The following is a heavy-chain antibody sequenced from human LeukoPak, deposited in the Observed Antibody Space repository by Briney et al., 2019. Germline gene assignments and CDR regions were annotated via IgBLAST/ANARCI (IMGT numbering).Heavy chain of an antibody. CDR1: GFTFSSYS. V-gene: IGHV3-21*01. D-gene: IGHD6-19*01. J-gene: IGHJ6*03. CDR2: ISTSSSYI. CDR3: ARDGYSSGWYSTNYYMDV. Sequence: GGSLRLSCAASGFTFSSYSMNWVRQAPGKGLEWVSSISTSSSYIHYADSVKGRFTISRDNAKNSLYLQMNSLRAEDTAVYYCARDGYSSGWYSTNYYMDVWGKGTTVTVSS.